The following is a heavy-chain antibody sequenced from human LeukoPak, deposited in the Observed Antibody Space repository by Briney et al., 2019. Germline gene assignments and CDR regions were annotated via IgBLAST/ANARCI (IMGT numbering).Heavy chain of an antibody. CDR3: ARLSSRVRGRHGSGSLPDY. D-gene: IGHD3-10*01. V-gene: IGHV4-34*01. CDR2: INHSGST. CDR1: GGSFSGYY. Sequence: SETLSLTCAVYGGSFSGYYWSWIRQPPGKGLEWIGEINHSGSTNYNPSLKSRVTISVDTSKNQFSLKLSSVTAADTAVYYCARLSSRVRGRHGSGSLPDYWGQGTLVTVSS. J-gene: IGHJ4*02.